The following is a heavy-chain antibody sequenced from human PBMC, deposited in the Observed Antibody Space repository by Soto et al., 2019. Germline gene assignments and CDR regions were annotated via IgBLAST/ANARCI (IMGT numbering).Heavy chain of an antibody. Sequence: GESLKISCAVSGLTFNRYAFHWVRQAPGKGLEWVSVISYDGTNKYYTDSVRGRFTTSRDNYKNTLYLQMNSLRSEDTAVYYCARGDVCCGSWSGLQAYWGQGTLVTVSS. CDR3: ARGDVCCGSWSGLQAY. CDR2: ISYDGTNK. V-gene: IGHV3-30-3*01. J-gene: IGHJ4*02. CDR1: GLTFNRYA. D-gene: IGHD3-3*01.